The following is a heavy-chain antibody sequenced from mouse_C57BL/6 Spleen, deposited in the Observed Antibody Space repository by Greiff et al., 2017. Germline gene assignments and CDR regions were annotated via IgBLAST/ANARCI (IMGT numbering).Heavy chain of an antibody. CDR2: IDPSDSET. Sequence: QVQLQQPGAELVRPGSSVKLSCKASGYTFTSYWMHWVKQRPIQGLEWIGNIDPSDSETHYNQKFKDKATLTVDKSSSTAYMQLSSLTSEDSAVYYCARGVTRGDYFDYGGQGTTLTVSS. D-gene: IGHD2-2*01. V-gene: IGHV1-52*01. J-gene: IGHJ2*01. CDR1: GYTFTSYW. CDR3: ARGVTRGDYFDY.